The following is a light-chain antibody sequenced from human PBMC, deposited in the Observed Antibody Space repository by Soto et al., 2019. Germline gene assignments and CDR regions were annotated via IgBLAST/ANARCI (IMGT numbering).Light chain of an antibody. CDR3: QQYTKWPLT. CDR2: FAS. Sequence: EIVMTQSPATLSVSPGEKATLSCRASQSVYNNLAWYKQKPGQAPRLLIYFASTRATGIPARFSGSGSGTEFSLTISSLQSEDFALYYCQQYTKWPLTFGGGTKVETK. CDR1: QSVYNN. J-gene: IGKJ4*01. V-gene: IGKV3-15*01.